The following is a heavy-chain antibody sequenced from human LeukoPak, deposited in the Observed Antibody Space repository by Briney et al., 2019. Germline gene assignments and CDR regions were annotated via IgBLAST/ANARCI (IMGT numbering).Heavy chain of an antibody. CDR1: GFTFIDYA. V-gene: IGHV3-23*01. J-gene: IGHJ4*02. Sequence: GGTLRLSCATSGFTFIDYAMSWVRQAPGKGLEWVSSISHSGCTYYAVSVQGRVTVSRDRSNNTVYLQMNSLRAEDTAMYYCAKDIRAVGTSAFEYWGQGTLVSVSS. CDR2: ISHSGCT. D-gene: IGHD3-10*01. CDR3: AKDIRAVGTSAFEY.